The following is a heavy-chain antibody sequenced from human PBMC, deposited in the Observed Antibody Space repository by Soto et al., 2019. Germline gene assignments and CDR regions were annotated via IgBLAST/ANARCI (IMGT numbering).Heavy chain of an antibody. V-gene: IGHV1-69*10. CDR3: ARGPAQFDP. CDR2: INPMLGVA. CDR1: GGSSSSLV. Sequence: SVKVSCKASGGSSSSLVISWLRQAPGQGPEWMGGINPMLGVANFAQKFQDRVIITADESTTTAYMELSSLRSEDTAVYYCARGPAQFDPWGQGTLVTVSS. D-gene: IGHD2-2*01. J-gene: IGHJ5*02.